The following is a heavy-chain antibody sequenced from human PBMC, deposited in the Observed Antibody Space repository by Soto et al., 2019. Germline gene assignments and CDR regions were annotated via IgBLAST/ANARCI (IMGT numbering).Heavy chain of an antibody. D-gene: IGHD3-9*01. CDR2: IYYSGST. CDR3: ARIRRYFDWLLLDY. CDR1: GGSISSYY. J-gene: IGHJ4*02. Sequence: SETLSLTCTVSGGSISSYYWSWIRQPPGKGLEWIGYIYYSGSTNYNPSLKSRVTISVDTPKNQFSLKLSSVTAADTAVYYRARIRRYFDWLLLDYWGQGTLVTVSS. V-gene: IGHV4-59*08.